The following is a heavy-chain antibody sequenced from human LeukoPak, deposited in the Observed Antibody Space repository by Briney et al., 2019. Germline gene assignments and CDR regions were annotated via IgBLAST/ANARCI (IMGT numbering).Heavy chain of an antibody. CDR1: GGSISSGSYY. Sequence: SETLSLTCTVSGGSISSGSYYWSWIRQPPGKGLEGSGYIYYSGSTNYNPSLKSRVTISVDTSKNQFSLKLSSVTAADTAVYYCARGGGKYYYDSSGFDYWGQGTLVTVSS. CDR2: IYYSGST. V-gene: IGHV4-61*01. CDR3: ARGGGKYYYDSSGFDY. D-gene: IGHD3-22*01. J-gene: IGHJ4*02.